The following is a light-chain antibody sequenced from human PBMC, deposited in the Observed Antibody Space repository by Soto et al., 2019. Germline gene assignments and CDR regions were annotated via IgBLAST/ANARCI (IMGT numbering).Light chain of an antibody. CDR2: EVS. CDR1: SSDVGSSNF. V-gene: IGLV2-14*01. Sequence: QSVLTQPPSVSGTPGQRVTISCTGTSSDVGSSNFVSWYQQHPGKAPKLIFYEVSNRPPGLSDRFSGSKSGTTASLTISGLQAEDEADYFCSSYTTNKTLLFGGGTKVTVL. CDR3: SSYTTNKTLL. J-gene: IGLJ2*01.